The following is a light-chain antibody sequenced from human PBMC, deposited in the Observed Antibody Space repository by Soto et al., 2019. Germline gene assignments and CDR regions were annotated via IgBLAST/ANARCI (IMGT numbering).Light chain of an antibody. V-gene: IGLV7-43*01. CDR2: SAS. CDR1: SGAVTRGNY. Sequence: QAVVTQEPSLTVSPGVTVTLTCASSSGAVTRGNYPIWFQQKPGQAPRALIYSASNKPSCTSARFSGSLLGGKAALTLSGEQRDDEAYYYCLLYYGGAPVFGGGTKLTVL. CDR3: LLYYGGAPV. J-gene: IGLJ3*02.